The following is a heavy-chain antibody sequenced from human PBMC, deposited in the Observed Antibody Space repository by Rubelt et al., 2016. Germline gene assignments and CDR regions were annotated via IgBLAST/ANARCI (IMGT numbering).Heavy chain of an antibody. CDR1: GGSISSSSYY. V-gene: IGHV4-39*01. CDR2: IYYSGST. CDR3: ARGRFLEWLPPDY. Sequence: QLQLQESGPGLVKPSETLSLTCTVSGGSISSSSYYWGWIRQPPGKGLEWIGSIYYSGSTYYNPSLKSRVTISVDTSKNQFSLRRSSATAADTAVYYCARGRFLEWLPPDYWGQGTLVTVSS. D-gene: IGHD3-3*01. J-gene: IGHJ4*02.